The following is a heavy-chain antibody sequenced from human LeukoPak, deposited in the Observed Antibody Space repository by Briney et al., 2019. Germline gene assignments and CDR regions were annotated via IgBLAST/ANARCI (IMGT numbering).Heavy chain of an antibody. CDR2: IYSSGST. D-gene: IGHD4-17*01. Sequence: SETLSLTCTVSGGSISSYYWSWIRQPAGKGLEWIGCIYSSGSTNYNPSLNSRVTISVDKSKNQFSLKLSSVTGADTAVYYCARSPTVTNTFDYWGQGTLVTVSS. CDR1: GGSISSYY. CDR3: ARSPTVTNTFDY. J-gene: IGHJ4*02. V-gene: IGHV4-4*07.